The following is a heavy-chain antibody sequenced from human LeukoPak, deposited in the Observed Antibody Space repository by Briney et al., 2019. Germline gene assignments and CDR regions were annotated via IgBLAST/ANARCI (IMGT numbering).Heavy chain of an antibody. D-gene: IGHD6-19*01. V-gene: IGHV4-34*01. Sequence: SETLCLTCAVYGVAFSGYYWSWIRQPPGKGLEWIVEIKHSGSTNYNPSLKSRVTISVATSKNQFSLRLSSVTAAEKAVYYCGRGGLGRSGWCESFQHWGQGTLVTVSS. CDR3: GRGGLGRSGWCESFQH. J-gene: IGHJ1*01. CDR1: GVAFSGYY. CDR2: IKHSGST.